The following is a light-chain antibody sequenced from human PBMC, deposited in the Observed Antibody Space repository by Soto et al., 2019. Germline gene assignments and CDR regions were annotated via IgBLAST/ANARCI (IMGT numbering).Light chain of an antibody. CDR3: SSYTSSSTLEV. Sequence: QSVLTQPASMSGPPGQSITISCTGTSSDVGGYNYVSWYQQHPGKAPKLMIYDVSNRPSGVSNRFSGSKSGNTASLTISGLQAEDEADYFCSSYTSSSTLEVFGTGTKLTVL. J-gene: IGLJ1*01. V-gene: IGLV2-14*01. CDR1: SSDVGGYNY. CDR2: DVS.